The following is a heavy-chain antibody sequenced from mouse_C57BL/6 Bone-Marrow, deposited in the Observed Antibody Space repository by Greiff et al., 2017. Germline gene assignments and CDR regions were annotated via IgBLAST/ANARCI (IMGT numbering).Heavy chain of an antibody. J-gene: IGHJ1*03. CDR3: ARHSYYEGYFDV. V-gene: IGHV5-2*01. Sequence: EVNVVESGGGLVQPGESLKLSCESNEYEFPSHDMSWVRKTPEKRLELVAAINSDGGSTYYPDTMERRFIISRDNTEETLYLQLSSLRSEDTALYYCARHSYYEGYFDVWGTGTTVTVSS. CDR1: EYEFPSHD. CDR2: INSDGGST. D-gene: IGHD1-1*01.